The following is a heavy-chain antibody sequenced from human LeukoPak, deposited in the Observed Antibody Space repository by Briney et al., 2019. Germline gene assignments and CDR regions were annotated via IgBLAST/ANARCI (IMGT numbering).Heavy chain of an antibody. CDR3: ASADDAFDI. Sequence: GGSLRLSRAASGFTFSSYAMHWVRQAPGKGLEWVAVISYDGSNKYYADSVKGRFTISRDNSKNTLYLQMNSLRAEDTAVYYCASADDAFDIWGQGTMVTVSS. CDR1: GFTFSSYA. CDR2: ISYDGSNK. J-gene: IGHJ3*02. V-gene: IGHV3-30-3*01.